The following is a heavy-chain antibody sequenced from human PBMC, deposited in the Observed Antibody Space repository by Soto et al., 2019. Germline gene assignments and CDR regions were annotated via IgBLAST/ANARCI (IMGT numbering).Heavy chain of an antibody. J-gene: IGHJ4*02. Sequence: QVQLVESGGGVVQPGRSLRLSCAASGFTFSSYAMHWVRQAPGKGLEWVAVISYDGSNKYYADSVKGRFTISRDNSKNTMYLQMTSLRPEDTAVYYCARDPVNSSPHSNFDYWGQGTLVTVSS. D-gene: IGHD6-19*01. CDR2: ISYDGSNK. CDR1: GFTFSSYA. V-gene: IGHV3-30-3*01. CDR3: ARDPVNSSPHSNFDY.